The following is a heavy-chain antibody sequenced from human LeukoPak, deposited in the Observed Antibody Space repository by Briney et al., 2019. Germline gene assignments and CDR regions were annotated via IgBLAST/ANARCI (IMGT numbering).Heavy chain of an antibody. CDR1: GFTFNTYG. D-gene: IGHD2-8*02. Sequence: PGGSLRLSCSASGFTFNTYGIHWVRQAPGKGLEWVAVIWYDGSNNFYGASVKGRFTISRDNSKNTLYLQMNSLRVEDTAVYYCARPLGTYCTGTNCSFHAFDVWGQGTMVTVSS. J-gene: IGHJ3*01. CDR2: IWYDGSNN. CDR3: ARPLGTYCTGTNCSFHAFDV. V-gene: IGHV3-33*01.